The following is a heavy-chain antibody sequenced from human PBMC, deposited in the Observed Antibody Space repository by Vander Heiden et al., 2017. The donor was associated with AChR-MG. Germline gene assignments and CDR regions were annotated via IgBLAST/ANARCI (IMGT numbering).Heavy chain of an antibody. CDR2: MNPNSGNT. Sequence: QVQLVQSGAEGKKPGASVKVSCQASGYTFTTSDFHWVGQATGQGLEWMGWMNPNSGNTGYAQKFQGRVTMTRNTSISTAYMGLSSLRSEDTAVYYCARVVGRGHCSGGSCLAGAWFDPWGQGTLVTVSS. J-gene: IGHJ5*02. D-gene: IGHD2-15*01. CDR3: ARVVGRGHCSGGSCLAGAWFDP. V-gene: IGHV1-8*01. CDR1: GYTFTTSD.